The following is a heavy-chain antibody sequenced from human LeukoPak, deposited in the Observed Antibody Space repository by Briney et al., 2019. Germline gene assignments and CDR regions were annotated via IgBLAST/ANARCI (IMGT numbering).Heavy chain of an antibody. CDR2: IIPIFGIA. Sequence: GASVKVSCKASGGTFSSYAISWVRQAPGQGLEWMGRIIPIFGIANYAQKFQGRVTITADKSTSTAYMELSSLRSEDTAVYYCAKANDYGDLFDYWGQGTLVTVSS. CDR1: GGTFSSYA. V-gene: IGHV1-69*04. D-gene: IGHD4-17*01. CDR3: AKANDYGDLFDY. J-gene: IGHJ4*02.